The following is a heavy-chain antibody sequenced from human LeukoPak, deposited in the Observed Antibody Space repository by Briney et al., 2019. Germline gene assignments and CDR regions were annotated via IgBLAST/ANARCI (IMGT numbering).Heavy chain of an antibody. CDR3: AKDRRHTVSGGYFDL. Sequence: GGSLRLSCAASGFTFSSYAMSWVRQAPGKGLEWVPGISWNSGHIGYADSVKGRFTISRDNAKNSLYLQMNSLRAGDTALYYCAKDRRHTVSGGYFDLWGRGTLVIVSS. CDR2: ISWNSGHI. D-gene: IGHD3-10*01. V-gene: IGHV3-9*01. J-gene: IGHJ2*01. CDR1: GFTFSSYA.